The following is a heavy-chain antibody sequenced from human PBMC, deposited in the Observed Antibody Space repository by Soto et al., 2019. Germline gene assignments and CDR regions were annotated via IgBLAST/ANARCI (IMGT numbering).Heavy chain of an antibody. J-gene: IGHJ6*02. Sequence: QVQLVESGGGVVQPGRSLRLSCAASGFTFSSYVMHWVRQAPGKGLEWVEVISYDGNNKYYADSVKGRFTISRDNSKNTLYLQMNSLRAEDTAVYYCARAGCDGGRCYTLVGLRYGMDVWGQGTTVPVSS. D-gene: IGHD2-15*01. CDR3: ARAGCDGGRCYTLVGLRYGMDV. V-gene: IGHV3-30-3*01. CDR1: GFTFSSYV. CDR2: ISYDGNNK.